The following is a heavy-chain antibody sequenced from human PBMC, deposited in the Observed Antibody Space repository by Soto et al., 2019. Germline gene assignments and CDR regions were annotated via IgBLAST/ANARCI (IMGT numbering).Heavy chain of an antibody. CDR1: SGSISGYF. V-gene: IGHV4-59*01. Sequence: SETLSLTCTVSSGSISGYFWSWIRQPPGKELELIAYIHYTGSSYYNPSLKSRVTISIDTSKNQFSLKLSSVSDADTAVYYCAKVGRIAAAGTWFDPWGQGTLVTVSS. CDR3: AKVGRIAAAGTWFDP. J-gene: IGHJ5*02. CDR2: IHYTGSS. D-gene: IGHD6-13*01.